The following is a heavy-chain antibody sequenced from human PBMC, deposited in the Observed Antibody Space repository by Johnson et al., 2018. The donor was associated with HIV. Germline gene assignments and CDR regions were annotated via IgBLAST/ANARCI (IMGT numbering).Heavy chain of an antibody. Sequence: VQLVESGGGLVQPGGSLKLSCAASGFTFSGSAMHWVRQASGKGLECVGRIRSKANSYATAYAASVKGRFTISRDDSKNTAYLQMNSLKTEYTAVYYCTRHTVTGDAFDIWGQGKMVTGSS. CDR2: IRSKANSYAT. J-gene: IGHJ3*02. D-gene: IGHD4-17*01. V-gene: IGHV3-73*02. CDR1: GFTFSGSA. CDR3: TRHTVTGDAFDI.